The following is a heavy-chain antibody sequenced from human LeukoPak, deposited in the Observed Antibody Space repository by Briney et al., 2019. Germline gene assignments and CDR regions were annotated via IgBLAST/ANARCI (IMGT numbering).Heavy chain of an antibody. CDR2: IYPGDSDT. CDR1: GYRFTSYW. CDR3: ARRGTTDGDCYDY. J-gene: IGHJ4*02. D-gene: IGHD2-8*01. V-gene: IGHV5-51*01. Sequence: GESLKISCKGSGYRFTSYWIGWVRQMPGKGLEWMGIIYPGDSDTRYSPSFQGQVTISVDKSISTAYLQWTSLKASDTAMYYCARRGTTDGDCYDYGGQGTLVTVS.